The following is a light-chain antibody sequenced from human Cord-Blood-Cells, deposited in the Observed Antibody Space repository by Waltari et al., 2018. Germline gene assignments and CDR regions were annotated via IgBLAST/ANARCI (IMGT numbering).Light chain of an antibody. J-gene: IGLJ3*02. CDR1: SIYVGFFNL. Sequence: QSALTQPASVPGSPGRSITISFTGPSIYVGFFNLASWYQQHPGKAPKLMIYEVSKRPSGVSNRFSGSKSGNTASLTISGLQAEDEADYYCCSYAGSSTWVFGGGTKLTVL. V-gene: IGLV2-23*02. CDR3: CSYAGSSTWV. CDR2: EVS.